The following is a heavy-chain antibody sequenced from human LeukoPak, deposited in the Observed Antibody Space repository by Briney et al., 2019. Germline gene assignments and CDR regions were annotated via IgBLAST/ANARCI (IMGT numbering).Heavy chain of an antibody. D-gene: IGHD3-10*01. J-gene: IGHJ4*02. CDR1: GGTFNSYA. CDR3: AVGTYGSGSYYFVY. Sequence: SVKVSCKASGGTFNSYAISWVRQAPGQGLEWMGGIIPIFGTTNYAQKFRGRVTLTADKSTRTAYMELSSLRSEDMAVYYCAVGTYGSGSYYFVYWGQGTLVTVSS. CDR2: IIPIFGTT. V-gene: IGHV1-69*06.